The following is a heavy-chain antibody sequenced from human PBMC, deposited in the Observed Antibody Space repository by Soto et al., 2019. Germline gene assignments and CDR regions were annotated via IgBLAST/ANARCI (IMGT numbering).Heavy chain of an antibody. CDR2: IWHTGRP. J-gene: IGHJ4*02. CDR3: VRDSRTGCSSINCYMH. CDR1: GDSLTNNHW. D-gene: IGHD2-15*01. Sequence: QLQLRESGPGLVQPSGTLSLTCDVSGDSLTNNHWWSWFRQAPGKGLEGIGEIWHTGRPNYNPSLKSRAAISIDTSKNQFALKLSSVTAADTAVYYCVRDSRTGCSSINCYMHWGQGTLVTVSS. V-gene: IGHV4-4*02.